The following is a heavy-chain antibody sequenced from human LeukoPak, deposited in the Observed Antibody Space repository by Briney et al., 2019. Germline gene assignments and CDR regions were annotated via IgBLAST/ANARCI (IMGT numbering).Heavy chain of an antibody. J-gene: IGHJ3*02. CDR2: IKEDGSEK. Sequence: GGSLRLSCAASGFTFSSYWMTWVRQALGKGLEWVANIKEDGSEKNYLESMKGRFTISRDNAKNSLYLQMNSLRAEDTAIYYCARYYYNNDGYSEDAFDIWGQGTMVTVSS. CDR1: GFTFSSYW. CDR3: ARYYYNNDGYSEDAFDI. D-gene: IGHD3-22*01. V-gene: IGHV3-7*01.